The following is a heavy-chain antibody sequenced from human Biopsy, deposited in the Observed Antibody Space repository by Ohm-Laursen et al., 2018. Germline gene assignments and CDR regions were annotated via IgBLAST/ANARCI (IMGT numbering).Heavy chain of an antibody. V-gene: IGHV4-34*01. CDR1: GESFNGYY. Sequence: SDTLSLTCAVYGESFNGYYWSWIRQTPGKGLEWIGEINHSGRTNYNPSLKSRVTISVDTSKSQFPLKVRSVTAADTAVYYCVRGVDYYDPYHYYALDVWGQGTTVTVSS. CDR2: INHSGRT. CDR3: VRGVDYYDPYHYYALDV. J-gene: IGHJ6*02. D-gene: IGHD3-22*01.